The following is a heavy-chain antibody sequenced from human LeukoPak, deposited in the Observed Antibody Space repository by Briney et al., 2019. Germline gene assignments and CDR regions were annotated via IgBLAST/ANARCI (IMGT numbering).Heavy chain of an antibody. CDR1: GFTFSSYA. V-gene: IGHV3-23*01. J-gene: IGHJ4*02. CDR3: AKEGVITIFGVVIGNFDY. CDR2: ISGSGGST. D-gene: IGHD3-3*01. Sequence: QPGGSLRLSCAASGFTFSSYAMSWVRQAPGKGLEWVSAISGSGGSTYYADSVKGRFTISGDNSKNTLYLQMNSLRAEDTAVYYCAKEGVITIFGVVIGNFDYWGQGTLVTVSS.